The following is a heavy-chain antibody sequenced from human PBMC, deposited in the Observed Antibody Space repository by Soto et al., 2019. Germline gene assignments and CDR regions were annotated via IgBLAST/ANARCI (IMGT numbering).Heavy chain of an antibody. D-gene: IGHD6-13*01. V-gene: IGHV4-4*07. CDR2: IHSSGST. J-gene: IGHJ5*02. Sequence: PSETLSLTCTVSGASMNSYHWSWIRQPAGKGLEWIGHIHSSGSTNYNPSLKSRVTMSVDTSKNQFSLRLMSLTAADTAVYYCARDQGVAAAGLTWFDPWGQGSLVPVSS. CDR3: ARDQGVAAAGLTWFDP. CDR1: GASMNSYH.